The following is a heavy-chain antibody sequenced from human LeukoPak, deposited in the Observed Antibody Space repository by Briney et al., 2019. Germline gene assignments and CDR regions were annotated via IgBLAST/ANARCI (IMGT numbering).Heavy chain of an antibody. Sequence: GASVKVSCKAYGYTFTSYDINWVRQATGQGLEWMGWMNPNSGNTGYAQKFQGRVTITRNTSISTAYMELSSLRSEDTAVYYCARGSSIAAAGTDFDYWGQGTLVTVSS. CDR1: GYTFTSYD. V-gene: IGHV1-8*03. CDR3: ARGSSIAAAGTDFDY. D-gene: IGHD6-13*01. J-gene: IGHJ4*02. CDR2: MNPNSGNT.